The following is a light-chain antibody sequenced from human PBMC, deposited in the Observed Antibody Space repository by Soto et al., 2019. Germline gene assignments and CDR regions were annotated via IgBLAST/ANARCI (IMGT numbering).Light chain of an antibody. CDR3: SSYTTSVTLV. Sequence: QSALTQPASVSGSPGQSITISYTGTSSDVGGYNYVSWYQQHPGKAPKLMIYEVTNRPSGVSNRFSGSKSGNTASLTISGLQAEDEADYYCSSYTTSVTLVFGGGTKLTVL. CDR2: EVT. J-gene: IGLJ2*01. V-gene: IGLV2-14*01. CDR1: SSDVGGYNY.